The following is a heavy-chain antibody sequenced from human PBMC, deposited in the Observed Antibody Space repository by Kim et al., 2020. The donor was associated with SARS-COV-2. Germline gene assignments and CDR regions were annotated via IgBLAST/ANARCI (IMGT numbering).Heavy chain of an antibody. V-gene: IGHV1-46*01. CDR1: GYTFTSFY. D-gene: IGHD2-15*01. Sequence: ASVKVSCKASGYTFTSFYLHWVRQAPGQGPEWMGMINPGGGDTNYAPRFQDRVTLTRDTSTTTVYMELSSLRSEDTAVYYCGRTYDNGGRLSPCNYWGQGTLVTVSS. J-gene: IGHJ4*02. CDR2: INPGGGDT. CDR3: GRTYDNGGRLSPCNY.